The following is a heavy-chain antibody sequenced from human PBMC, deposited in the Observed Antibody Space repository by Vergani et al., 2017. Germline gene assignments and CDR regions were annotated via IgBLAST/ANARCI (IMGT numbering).Heavy chain of an antibody. J-gene: IGHJ3*02. CDR2: ISSSSSYI. Sequence: EVQLVESGGGLVKPGGSLRLSCAASGFTFSSYSMNWVRQAPGKELEWVSSISSSSSYIYYADSVKGRFTISRDNAKNSLYLQMNSLRAEDTAVYYCARRAAAGTGAFDIWDQGTMVTVSS. V-gene: IGHV3-21*01. CDR3: ARRAAAGTGAFDI. CDR1: GFTFSSYS. D-gene: IGHD6-13*01.